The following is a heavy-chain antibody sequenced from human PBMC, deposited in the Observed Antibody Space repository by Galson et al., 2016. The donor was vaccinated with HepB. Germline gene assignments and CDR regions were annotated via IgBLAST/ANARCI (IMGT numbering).Heavy chain of an antibody. J-gene: IGHJ4*02. D-gene: IGHD3-10*01. CDR2: TYYESKWYR. Sequence: CAISGDSVSSNSAAWNWIRQSPSRGLEWLGRTYYESKWYRDYAVSVESRIAINADTSKNQFSLQLSSVTPEDTALYYCARNYYGSGGYYTLFDYWGQGTPVTVSS. CDR3: ARNYYGSGGYYTLFDY. V-gene: IGHV6-1*01. CDR1: GDSVSSNSAA.